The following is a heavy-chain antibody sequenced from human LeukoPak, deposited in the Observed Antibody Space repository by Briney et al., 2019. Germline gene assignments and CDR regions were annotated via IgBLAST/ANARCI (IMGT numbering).Heavy chain of an antibody. CDR2: VHYTRSYSGTT. D-gene: IGHD3-10*01. V-gene: IGHV4-39*01. Sequence: PSETLSLTCTVSSGSIGSDALYWGWIRQSPGKGLEWIGSVHYTRSYSGTTYYNPPLESRVIVSTDRSKTLCSLKLTSVTAADTAVYYCVAAEYGTGSYYKSAFWGKGALVTVSS. J-gene: IGHJ4*02. CDR1: SGSIGSDALY. CDR3: VAAEYGTGSYYKSAF.